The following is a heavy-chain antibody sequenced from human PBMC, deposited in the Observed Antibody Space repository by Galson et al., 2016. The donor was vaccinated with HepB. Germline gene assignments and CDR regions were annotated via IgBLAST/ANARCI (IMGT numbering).Heavy chain of an antibody. D-gene: IGHD3-9*01. CDR1: GFTFRTYA. CDR3: AKVHDILSGFYKSYFDY. CDR2: ISGNVYST. J-gene: IGHJ4*02. V-gene: IGHV3-23*01. Sequence: SLRLSCAASGFTFRTYAMIWVRQAPGKGLEWVSTISGNVYSTYYADSVKGRFTISRDNSKNTLSLQMNSLRADDTAVYYCAKVHDILSGFYKSYFDYWGQGTLVAVSP.